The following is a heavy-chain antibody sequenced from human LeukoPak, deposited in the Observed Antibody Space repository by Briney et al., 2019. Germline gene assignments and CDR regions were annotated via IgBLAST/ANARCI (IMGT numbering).Heavy chain of an antibody. D-gene: IGHD5-18*01. V-gene: IGHV3-53*01. CDR2: IYSGGST. J-gene: IGHJ4*02. CDR1: GFTVSSNY. CDR3: ARSEYSYGLTNFDY. Sequence: GGSLRLSCAASGFTVSSNYMSWVRQAPGKGLEWVSVIYSGGSTYYADSVKGRFTISRDNSKNTLYLPMNSLRAEDTAVYYCARSEYSYGLTNFDYWGQGTLVTVSS.